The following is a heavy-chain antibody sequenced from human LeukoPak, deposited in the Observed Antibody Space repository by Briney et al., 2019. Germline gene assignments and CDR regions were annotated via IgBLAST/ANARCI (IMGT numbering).Heavy chain of an antibody. V-gene: IGHV3-21*01. Sequence: GGSLRLSCAASGFTFNTYTMNWVRQAPGKGLEWVSSISSSSNNINYADSVKGRFTISRDNAMNSVHLQMNSLRVEDTAVYCCARGYLRPDYWGQGTLITVSS. J-gene: IGHJ4*02. CDR2: ISSSSNNI. CDR3: ARGYLRPDY. CDR1: GFTFNTYT. D-gene: IGHD1-1*01.